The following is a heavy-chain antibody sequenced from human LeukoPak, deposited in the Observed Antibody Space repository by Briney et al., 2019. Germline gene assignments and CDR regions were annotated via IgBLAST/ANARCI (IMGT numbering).Heavy chain of an antibody. V-gene: IGHV4-39*07. D-gene: IGHD3-3*01. CDR2: IYYSGST. J-gene: IGHJ4*02. Sequence: SETLSLTCTVSGGSISSSSYYWGWIRQPPGKGLEWIGSIYYSGSTYYNPSLKSRVTISVDTSKNQFSLKLNSVTAADTAVYYCARADFWSAVDYWGQGTLVTVSS. CDR3: ARADFWSAVDY. CDR1: GGSISSSSYY.